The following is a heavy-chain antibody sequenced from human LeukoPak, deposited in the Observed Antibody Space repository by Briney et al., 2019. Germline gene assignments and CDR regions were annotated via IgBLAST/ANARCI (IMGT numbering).Heavy chain of an antibody. CDR3: ARRDDSSGYHKIFDY. J-gene: IGHJ4*02. V-gene: IGHV4-39*01. CDR1: GGSISSGPYY. D-gene: IGHD3-22*01. CDR2: IYYGENT. Sequence: SETLSLTCTVSGGSISSGPYYWGWIRQPPGKGLEWIGDIYYGENTYYNPSLKSRVTISIDTSKNQFYLKLSSLTAADTAVYYCARRDDSSGYHKIFDYWGPGTLVTVSS.